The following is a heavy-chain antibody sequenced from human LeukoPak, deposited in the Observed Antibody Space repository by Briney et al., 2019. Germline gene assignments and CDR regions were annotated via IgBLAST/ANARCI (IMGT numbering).Heavy chain of an antibody. J-gene: IGHJ4*02. V-gene: IGHV3-30*18. CDR2: ISYDGSNK. CDR3: AKLAGYCSGGSCHKHFDY. Sequence: PGRSLRLSCAASRFTFSSYGMHWVRQAPGKGLEWVAVISYDGSNKYYADSVKGRFTISRDNSKNTLYLQMNSLRAEDTAVYYCAKLAGYCSGGSCHKHFDYWGQGTLVTVSS. CDR1: RFTFSSYG. D-gene: IGHD2-15*01.